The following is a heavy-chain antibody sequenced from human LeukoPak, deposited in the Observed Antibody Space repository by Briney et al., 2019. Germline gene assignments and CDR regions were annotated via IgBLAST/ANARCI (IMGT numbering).Heavy chain of an antibody. CDR3: ASGAVAGTMPSSFDY. D-gene: IGHD6-19*01. CDR1: GFTFSSYA. Sequence: PGGSLRLSCAASGFTFSSYAMHWVRQAPGQRLEWMGWINAGNGNTKYSQKFQGRVTITRDTSASTAYMELSSLRSEDTAVYYRASGAVAGTMPSSFDYWGQGTLVTVSS. J-gene: IGHJ4*02. CDR2: INAGNGNT. V-gene: IGHV1-3*01.